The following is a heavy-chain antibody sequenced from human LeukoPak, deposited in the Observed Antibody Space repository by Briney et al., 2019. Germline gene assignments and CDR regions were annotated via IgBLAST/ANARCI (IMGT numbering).Heavy chain of an antibody. D-gene: IGHD3-10*01. CDR1: GGSINSYY. Sequence: SETLSLTCTVSGGSINSYYWSWIRQPPGKGLEWIGYIYYSGSTNYNPSLKSRVTISVDTSKNQFTLRLSSVTAADTAVYYCARKGPLYYGSGSYYRGYHYYYYMGVWGKGTTVTVSS. CDR2: IYYSGST. CDR3: ARKGPLYYGSGSYYRGYHYYYYMGV. V-gene: IGHV4-59*01. J-gene: IGHJ6*03.